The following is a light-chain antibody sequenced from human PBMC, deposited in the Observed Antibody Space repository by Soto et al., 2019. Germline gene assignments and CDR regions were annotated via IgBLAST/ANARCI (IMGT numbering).Light chain of an antibody. J-gene: IGKJ2*01. CDR1: QSVSSR. Sequence: EVVMTQSPGTLSLSPGERATLSCRASQSVSSRLAWYQQKPGQAPRLLISGASSRATGIPDRFSGSGSGTDFTLTISSLEPEDFAVYYCQQRSSRPPMYTFGQGTKVDIK. CDR2: GAS. CDR3: QQRSSRPPMYT. V-gene: IGKV3-11*01.